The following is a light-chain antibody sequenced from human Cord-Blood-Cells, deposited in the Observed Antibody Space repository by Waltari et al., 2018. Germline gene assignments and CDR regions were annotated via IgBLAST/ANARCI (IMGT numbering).Light chain of an antibody. CDR1: SSNIGAGYD. Sequence: QSVLTQPPSVSGAPGQRVTISCPGSSSNIGAGYDLHWYQQLPGTAPKLLIYGNSNRPSGVPDRFSVSKSGTSASLANTGLQAEDEADYYCQSYDSSLSRVFGGGTKLTVL. J-gene: IGLJ3*02. V-gene: IGLV1-40*01. CDR3: QSYDSSLSRV. CDR2: GNS.